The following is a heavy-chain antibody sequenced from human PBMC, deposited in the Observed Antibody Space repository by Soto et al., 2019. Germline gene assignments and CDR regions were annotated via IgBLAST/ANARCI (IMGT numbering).Heavy chain of an antibody. CDR3: ARDRGRYAPDY. D-gene: IGHD1-26*01. V-gene: IGHV1-18*01. CDR2: ISANNGNT. J-gene: IGHJ4*02. CDR1: GYTFTSYG. Sequence: QDQLVQSGAEVKKPGASVKVSCKASGYTFTSYGISWVRQAPGQGLEWMGWISANNGNTTSAQKLQGRVTMTTDTATSTAYTELRMLRADDTASYYCARDRGRYAPDYCGQVTLVTASS.